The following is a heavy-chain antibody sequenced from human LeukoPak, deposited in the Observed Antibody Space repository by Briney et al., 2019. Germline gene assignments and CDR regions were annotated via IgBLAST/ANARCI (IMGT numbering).Heavy chain of an antibody. CDR3: ARVVVRGVIILFDY. CDR2: ISSSSSYI. J-gene: IGHJ4*02. CDR1: GFTFSSYS. V-gene: IGHV3-21*01. D-gene: IGHD3-10*01. Sequence: GGSLRLPCAASGFTFSSYSMNWVRQAPGKGLEWVSSISSSSSYIYYADSVKGRFTISRDNAKNSLYLQMNSLRAEDKAVYYCARVVVRGVIILFDYWGQGTLVTVSS.